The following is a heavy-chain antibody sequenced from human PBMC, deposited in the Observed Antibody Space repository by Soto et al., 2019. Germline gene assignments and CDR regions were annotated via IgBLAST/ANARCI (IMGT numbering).Heavy chain of an antibody. D-gene: IGHD1-1*01. V-gene: IGHV2-5*02. CDR1: GFSLDTSGVA. Sequence: QITLKESGPTLVKPTQTLTLTCTFPGFSLDTSGVAVGWIRQPPGKTLEWLALIYWDDDKRYSPFLQSRLTITKDTSNNQVVLTLTNMDPVDTATYYCAHRGKTTTTTYFFDHWGQGTLVTVSS. CDR3: AHRGKTTTTTYFFDH. J-gene: IGHJ4*02. CDR2: IYWDDDK.